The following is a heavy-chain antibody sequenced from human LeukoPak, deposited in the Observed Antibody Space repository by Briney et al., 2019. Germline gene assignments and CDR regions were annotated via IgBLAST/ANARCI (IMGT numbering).Heavy chain of an antibody. CDR3: ARDRAWVGATGPLYYFDY. CDR2: IYYSGST. D-gene: IGHD1-26*01. J-gene: IGHJ4*02. V-gene: IGHV4-59*01. Sequence: SETLSLTCTVSGGSISSYYWSWIRQPPGKGLEWIGYIYYSGSTNYNPSLKSRVTISVDTSKNQFSLKLSSVTAADTAVYYCARDRAWVGATGPLYYFDYWGPGTLVTVSP. CDR1: GGSISSYY.